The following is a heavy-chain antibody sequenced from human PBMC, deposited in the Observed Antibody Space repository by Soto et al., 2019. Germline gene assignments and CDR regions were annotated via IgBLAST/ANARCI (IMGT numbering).Heavy chain of an antibody. Sequence: QVQLVESGGGVVQPGRSLRLSCAASGFTFSSYGMHWVRQAPGKGLEWVAVIWYDGSNKYYADSVKGRFTISRDKSKNTLYLQMNSLRAEDTAVYYCARELYYYDSSGYYFQPDYWGQGTLVTVSS. CDR2: IWYDGSNK. J-gene: IGHJ4*02. CDR3: ARELYYYDSSGYYFQPDY. D-gene: IGHD3-22*01. V-gene: IGHV3-33*01. CDR1: GFTFSSYG.